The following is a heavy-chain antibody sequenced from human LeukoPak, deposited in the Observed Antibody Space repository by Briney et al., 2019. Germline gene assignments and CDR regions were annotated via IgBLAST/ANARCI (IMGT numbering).Heavy chain of an antibody. CDR1: GFTFNNYG. CDR3: ARDRYYYGSESYHSSLGNYYYYGMDV. D-gene: IGHD3-10*01. J-gene: IGHJ6*04. CDR2: ISYDGRNR. Sequence: GGSLRLSCAASGFTFNNYGMHWVRQAPGKGLEWVAIISYDGRNRYYADSVRGRFTVSRDNSKKTLYLQMGSLGAEDTGVYFCARDRYYYGSESYHSSLGNYYYYGMDVWGKGTTVTVSS. V-gene: IGHV3-30*03.